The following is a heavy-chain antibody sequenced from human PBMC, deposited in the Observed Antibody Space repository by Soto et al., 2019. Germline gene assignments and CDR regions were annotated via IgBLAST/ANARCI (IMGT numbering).Heavy chain of an antibody. D-gene: IGHD3-22*01. CDR3: ARGGKNGYYDSRAMVDY. CDR1: GYTFTSYG. V-gene: IGHV1-18*01. Sequence: QVQLVQSGAEVKKPGASVKVSCKASGYTFTSYGISWVRQAPGQGREWMGWISAYNGNTNYAEKLQGRVTMTTDTSTTTAYMELRSLRSNETAVYCCARGGKNGYYDSRAMVDYWGQGTLVTVSS. J-gene: IGHJ4*02. CDR2: ISAYNGNT.